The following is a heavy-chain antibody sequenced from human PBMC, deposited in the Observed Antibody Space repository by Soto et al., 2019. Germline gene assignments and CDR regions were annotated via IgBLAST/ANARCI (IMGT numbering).Heavy chain of an antibody. CDR3: ARDQTYYDFWSGYYPNGMDV. J-gene: IGHJ6*02. V-gene: IGHV3-48*02. D-gene: IGHD3-3*01. Sequence: GGSLRLSCAASGFTFSSYSMNWVRQAPGKGLEWVSYISSSSTIYYADSVKGLFTISRDNAKNSLYLQMNTLRDEDTAVYYCARDQTYYDFWSGYYPNGMDVWGQGTTVTVSS. CDR2: ISSSSTI. CDR1: GFTFSSYS.